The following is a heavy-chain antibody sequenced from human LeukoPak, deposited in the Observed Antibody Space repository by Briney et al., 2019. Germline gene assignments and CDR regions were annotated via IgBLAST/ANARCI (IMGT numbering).Heavy chain of an antibody. CDR1: GGSMSSHY. V-gene: IGHV4-59*08. Sequence: SETLSLTCTVSGGSMSSHYWSWIRQTLGKGLEWIGYIYYIGSTNYNPSLKSRVTISVDTSKNQFSLKLSSVTAADTAVYYCARLRFDRGNAFVIWGQGTMVTVSS. D-gene: IGHD3-16*01. J-gene: IGHJ3*02. CDR3: ARLRFDRGNAFVI. CDR2: IYYIGST.